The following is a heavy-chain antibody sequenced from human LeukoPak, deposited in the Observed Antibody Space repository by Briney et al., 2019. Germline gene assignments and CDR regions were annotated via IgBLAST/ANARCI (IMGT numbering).Heavy chain of an antibody. J-gene: IGHJ4*02. CDR1: GGSFSGYY. CDR3: AALDHGHDY. CDR2: INSDGSST. V-gene: IGHV3-74*03. Sequence: ETLSLTCAVYGGSFSGYYWSWIRQPPGKGLEWVSRINSDGSSTKCADSVKGRFTISRDNAKNTLYLQMNSLRAEDTAVYYCAALDHGHDYWGQGTLVTVSS.